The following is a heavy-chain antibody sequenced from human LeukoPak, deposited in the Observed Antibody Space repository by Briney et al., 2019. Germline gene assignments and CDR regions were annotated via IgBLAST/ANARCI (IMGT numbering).Heavy chain of an antibody. Sequence: GGSLRLSCAASGFTVSSNYMSWVRQAPGKGLEWVSVIYSGGSTYYADSVKGRFTISRDNSKNTLYLQMNSLRAEDTAVYYCARDLGTGIAAAGTSGGDYWGQGTLVTVSS. CDR1: GFTVSSNY. J-gene: IGHJ4*02. V-gene: IGHV3-53*01. D-gene: IGHD6-13*01. CDR2: IYSGGST. CDR3: ARDLGTGIAAAGTSGGDY.